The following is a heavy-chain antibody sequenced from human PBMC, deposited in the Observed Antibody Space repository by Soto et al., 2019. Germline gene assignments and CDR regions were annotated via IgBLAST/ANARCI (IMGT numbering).Heavy chain of an antibody. Sequence: SETLSLTCTVSGGTFTGHFWSWVRQPPGKGLEWIGEVSHSANTKYYPSLRSRVTLSVDSSTNQISLALTSVPAADTAVYYCARAKSESTGWHQCYSWGQGTRFTVAS. CDR1: GGTFTGHF. CDR2: VSHSANT. D-gene: IGHD7-27*01. J-gene: IGHJ4*02. CDR3: ARAKSESTGWHQCYS. V-gene: IGHV4-34*01.